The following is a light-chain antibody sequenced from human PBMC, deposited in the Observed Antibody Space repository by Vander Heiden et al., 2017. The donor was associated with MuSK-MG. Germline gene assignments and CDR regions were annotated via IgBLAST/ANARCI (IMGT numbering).Light chain of an antibody. CDR3: QQSDSTPWT. Sequence: DIQMTQSPSSLSASVGDRVTITCRASQSISSYLNCYQHVPGKAPKLLIYAASSLQSGVPSRSSGSGSGTDFTLTISRLQPEAFATYYCQQSDSTPWTFGQGTKMEIK. CDR2: AAS. CDR1: QSISSY. J-gene: IGKJ1*01. V-gene: IGKV1-39*01.